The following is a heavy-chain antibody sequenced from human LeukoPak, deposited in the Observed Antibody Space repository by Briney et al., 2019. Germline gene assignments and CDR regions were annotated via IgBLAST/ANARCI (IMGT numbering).Heavy chain of an antibody. D-gene: IGHD1/OR15-1a*01. Sequence: ESGGSLRLSCAASGFTFSSYEMNWVRQAPGKGLEWVSYISSSGSTIYYADSVKGRFTISRDNAKNSLYLQMNSLRAEDTAVYYCANNLREDGNDYWGQGTLVTVSS. CDR1: GFTFSSYE. CDR3: ANNLREDGNDY. CDR2: ISSSGSTI. V-gene: IGHV3-48*03. J-gene: IGHJ4*02.